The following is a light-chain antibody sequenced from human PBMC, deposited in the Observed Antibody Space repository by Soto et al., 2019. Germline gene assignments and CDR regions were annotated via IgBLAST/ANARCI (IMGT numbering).Light chain of an antibody. J-gene: IGKJ2*01. CDR2: GAS. CDR3: QQYGTSPKYT. CDR1: ESISISY. V-gene: IGKV3-20*01. Sequence: EIVLAQSPGTLSLSPGERATLSCRASESISISYLAWYQQRPGQAPRLLIYGASGRATGIPDRFSGSGSGTDFTLTINRLEPEDFAVYYCQQYGTSPKYTFGQGTKVDIK.